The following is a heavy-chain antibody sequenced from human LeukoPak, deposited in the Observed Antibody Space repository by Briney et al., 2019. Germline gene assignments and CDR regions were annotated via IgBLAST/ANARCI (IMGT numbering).Heavy chain of an antibody. CDR2: IHPPSGGT. J-gene: IGHJ3*02. D-gene: IGHD1-26*01. CDR3: ARGEKWELQPHDAFDI. Sequence: GASVKVSCKASGYTFTGYYMHWVRQAPGQGFEWMGWIHPPSGGTNYAQKFQGRVTMTRDTSINTAFMELSRVRSDDTATYYCARGEKWELQPHDAFDIWGQGTMVTVSS. V-gene: IGHV1-2*02. CDR1: GYTFTGYY.